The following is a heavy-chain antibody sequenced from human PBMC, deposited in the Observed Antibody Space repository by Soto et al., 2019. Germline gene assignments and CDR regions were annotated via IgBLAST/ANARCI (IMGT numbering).Heavy chain of an antibody. CDR2: ISSSDSTI. Sequence: QVLLVESGGGLVKPGGSLRLSCAASGFTFSDYYMNWIRQAPGKGLEWVSSISSSDSTIYYADSVKGRFTISRDNAKSSLFLQMSSLRAEDTAVYYCARGSYNGYGLDYYCHYMDVWGKGTTVTVSS. D-gene: IGHD5-12*01. V-gene: IGHV3-11*01. CDR3: ARGSYNGYGLDYYCHYMDV. CDR1: GFTFSDYY. J-gene: IGHJ6*03.